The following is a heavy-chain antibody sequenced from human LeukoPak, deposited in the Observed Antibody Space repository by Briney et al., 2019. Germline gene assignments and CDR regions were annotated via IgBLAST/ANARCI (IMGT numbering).Heavy chain of an antibody. CDR3: VRAIGRGPGGHFDY. CDR1: GLTFSGTY. CDR2: ISSSGTYA. D-gene: IGHD3-10*01. Sequence: GGSLRLSCAASGLTFSGTYMSWIRQAPGKGLEWVSYISSSGTYAEYADSVKGRFTISKDNAKNALYLQMNSLRGEDTAVYYFVRAIGRGPGGHFDYWGQGTLVTVSS. J-gene: IGHJ4*02. V-gene: IGHV3-11*05.